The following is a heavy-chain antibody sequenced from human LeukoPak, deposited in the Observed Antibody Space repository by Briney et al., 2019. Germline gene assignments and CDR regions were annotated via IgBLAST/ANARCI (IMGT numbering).Heavy chain of an antibody. CDR1: GGSLSSSSYY. D-gene: IGHD2-2*01. J-gene: IGHJ4*02. CDR2: IYYSGST. Sequence: SETLSLTCTVSGGSLSSSSYYWGWIRQPPGKGLEWIGSIYYSGSTYYNPSLKCRVTISVDTSKNQFSLKLSSVTAADTAVYYCARQAPAAPFDYWGQGTLVTVSS. CDR3: ARQAPAAPFDY. V-gene: IGHV4-39*01.